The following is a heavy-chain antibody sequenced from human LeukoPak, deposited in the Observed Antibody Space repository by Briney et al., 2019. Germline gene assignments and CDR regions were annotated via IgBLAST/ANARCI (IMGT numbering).Heavy chain of an antibody. CDR3: ARDPEKSGSSYGDAFDI. D-gene: IGHD5-18*01. V-gene: IGHV3-48*01. Sequence: GGSLRLSCAASGFTFSSYSMDWVRQAPGKGLEWVSYISSSSSTIYYADSVKGRFTISRDNAKNSLYLQMNSLRAEDTAVYYCARDPEKSGSSYGDAFDIWGQGTMVTVSS. CDR2: ISSSSSTI. CDR1: GFTFSSYS. J-gene: IGHJ3*02.